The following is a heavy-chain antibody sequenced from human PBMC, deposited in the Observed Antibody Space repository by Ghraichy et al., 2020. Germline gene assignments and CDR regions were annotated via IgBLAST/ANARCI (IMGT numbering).Heavy chain of an antibody. CDR1: GFSFSYSW. V-gene: IGHV3-74*01. Sequence: GGSLRLSCAASGFSFSYSWMHWVRQAPGKGLVWVSRINRDGSSTNYADSVKGRFTISRDNAKNTLYLEMNSLRVEDTAVYYCARVAQDGYNLLDKWGQGTLVTVSS. J-gene: IGHJ4*02. CDR2: INRDGSST. D-gene: IGHD5-24*01. CDR3: ARVAQDGYNLLDK.